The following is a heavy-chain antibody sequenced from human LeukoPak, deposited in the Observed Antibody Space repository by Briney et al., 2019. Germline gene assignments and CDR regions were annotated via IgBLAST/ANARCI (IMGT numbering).Heavy chain of an antibody. J-gene: IGHJ4*02. V-gene: IGHV3-43D*03. CDR1: GFTFDNYA. CDR3: AKGQWLLTESRFDY. D-gene: IGHD5-12*01. Sequence: GGSLRLSCAASGFTFDNYAMHWVRQAPGKGLEWFSLISSEGGSTYYADSVKGRFTISRDNSKNSLYLQMNSLRAEDTAFYYCAKGQWLLTESRFDYWGQGTLVTVSS. CDR2: ISSEGGST.